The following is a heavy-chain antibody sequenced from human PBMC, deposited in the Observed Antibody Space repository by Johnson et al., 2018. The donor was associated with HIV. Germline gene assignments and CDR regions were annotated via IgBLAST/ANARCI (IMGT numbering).Heavy chain of an antibody. CDR3: ARPRGIAAASTEVADAFYI. CDR1: GFTFRDCY. CDR2: ISSSGSTT. D-gene: IGHD6-13*01. J-gene: IGHJ3*02. Sequence: QVQLVESGGGLVKPGGSLRLSCAASGFTFRDCYMSWNRQAPGKGLEWVSYISSSGSTTYYPDDVKGRITISRDNAKNSLYLQMNSLRAEGPAVYYCARPRGIAAASTEVADAFYIWGQVTMVTVSS. V-gene: IGHV3-11*04.